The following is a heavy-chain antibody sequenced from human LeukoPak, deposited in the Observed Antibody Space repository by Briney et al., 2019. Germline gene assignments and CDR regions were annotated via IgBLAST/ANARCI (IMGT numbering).Heavy chain of an antibody. Sequence: SETLSLTCAVYGGSFSGYYWSWIRQPPGKGLEWIGEINHSGSTNYNPSLKSRVTISVDTSKNQFSLKLSSVTAADTAVYYCARVEGTVTVDYWGQGTLVNVSS. CDR1: GGSFSGYY. J-gene: IGHJ4*02. D-gene: IGHD4-17*01. V-gene: IGHV4-34*01. CDR2: INHSGST. CDR3: ARVEGTVTVDY.